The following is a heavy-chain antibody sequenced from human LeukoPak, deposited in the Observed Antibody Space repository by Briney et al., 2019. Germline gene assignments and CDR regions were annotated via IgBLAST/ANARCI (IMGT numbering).Heavy chain of an antibody. Sequence: SETLSLTCAVYGGSFSGYYWSWIRQPPGKGLEWIGEINHSGSTNYNPSLKSRVTISLDTSKNQFSLKLSSVTAADTAVYYCARHEVDSSSWYHYFDYWGQGTLVTVSS. CDR2: INHSGST. CDR3: ARHEVDSSSWYHYFDY. CDR1: GGSFSGYY. J-gene: IGHJ4*02. V-gene: IGHV4-34*01. D-gene: IGHD6-13*01.